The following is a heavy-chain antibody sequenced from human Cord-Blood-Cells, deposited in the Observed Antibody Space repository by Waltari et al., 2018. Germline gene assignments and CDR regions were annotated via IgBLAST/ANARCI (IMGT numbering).Heavy chain of an antibody. CDR2: INHSGST. CDR1: GGSFSGYY. J-gene: IGHJ6*02. CDR3: AREGGRNYYDSSGYYYYYGMDV. D-gene: IGHD3-22*01. Sequence: QVQLQQWGAGLLKPSETLSLTCAVYGGSFSGYYWSWLRQPRGKGLEWIGEINHSGSTNYNPSLKSRVTISVDTSKNQFSLKLSSVTAADTAVYYCAREGGRNYYDSSGYYYYYGMDVWGQGTTVTVSS. V-gene: IGHV4-34*01.